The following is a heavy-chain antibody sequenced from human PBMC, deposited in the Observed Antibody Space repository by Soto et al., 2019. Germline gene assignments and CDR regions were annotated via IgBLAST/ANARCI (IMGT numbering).Heavy chain of an antibody. CDR3: ARGPLGYCSSTSCYNSDY. Sequence: VASVKVSCKASGYTFTGYYMHWVRQAPGQGLEWMGWINPNSGGTNYAQKFQGRVTMTRDTSISTAYMELSRLRSDDTAVYYCARGPLGYCSSTSCYNSDYWGQGTLVTVSS. V-gene: IGHV1-2*02. D-gene: IGHD2-2*02. CDR1: GYTFTGYY. CDR2: INPNSGGT. J-gene: IGHJ4*02.